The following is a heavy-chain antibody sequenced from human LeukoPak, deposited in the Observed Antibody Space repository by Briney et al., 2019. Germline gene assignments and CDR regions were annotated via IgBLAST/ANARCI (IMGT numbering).Heavy chain of an antibody. D-gene: IGHD6-13*01. Sequence: PSETLSLTCTVSGGSISSSSYYWGWIRQPPGKGLEWIGSIYYSGSTYYNPSLKSRVTISVDTSKNQFSLKLSSVTAADTAVYYCARLSSSWYQLNWFDPWGQGTLVTVSS. CDR3: ARLSSSWYQLNWFDP. CDR1: GGSISSSSYY. V-gene: IGHV4-39*01. J-gene: IGHJ5*02. CDR2: IYYSGST.